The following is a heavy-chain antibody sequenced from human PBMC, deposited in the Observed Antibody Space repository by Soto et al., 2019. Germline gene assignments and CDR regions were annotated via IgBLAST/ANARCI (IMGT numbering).Heavy chain of an antibody. D-gene: IGHD3-16*01. V-gene: IGHV3-7*01. J-gene: IGHJ6*02. CDR1: GFSFSDSW. CDR3: ASLGRHG. Sequence: PGGSLRLSCVASGFSFSDSWMDWVRQAPGKGPEWVANINPGGSEKNYVDSVKGRFAISRDNAKNSLFLQVNNLRAEDTAVYYCASLGRHGWGQGTTVTVSS. CDR2: INPGGSEK.